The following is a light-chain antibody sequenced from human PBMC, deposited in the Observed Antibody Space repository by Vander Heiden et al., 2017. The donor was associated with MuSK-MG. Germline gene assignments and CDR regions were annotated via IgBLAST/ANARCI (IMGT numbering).Light chain of an antibody. CDR3: RQSLETPHT. J-gene: IGKJ3*01. Sequence: DIVMTQSPLSLPVTPGEPASISCRSSQSLLHTNGYNYLDWYLQKPGQSPQLLIYLGSNRASGVPDRFTRSGSGTDFTLRIRIVEAEDVGVYYCRQSLETPHTFAHGTKVDIK. CDR1: QSLLHTNGYNY. CDR2: LGS. V-gene: IGKV2-28*01.